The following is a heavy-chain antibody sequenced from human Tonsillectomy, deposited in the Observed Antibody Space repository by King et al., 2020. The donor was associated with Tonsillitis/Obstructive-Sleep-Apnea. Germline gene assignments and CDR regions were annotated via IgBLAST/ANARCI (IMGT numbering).Heavy chain of an antibody. CDR1: GFTFSDYY. Sequence: HVQLVESGGGLVKPGGSLRLSCAASGFTFSDYYMSWIRQAPGKGLEGVSYISSSNTYTHYADSVKGRFTISRDNAKNSLYLQMNSLRAEDTAVYYCARGSRYCNGGSCYSFFDYWGQGTLVTVSS. CDR2: ISSSNTYT. J-gene: IGHJ4*02. D-gene: IGHD2-15*01. CDR3: ARGSRYCNGGSCYSFFDY. V-gene: IGHV3-11*05.